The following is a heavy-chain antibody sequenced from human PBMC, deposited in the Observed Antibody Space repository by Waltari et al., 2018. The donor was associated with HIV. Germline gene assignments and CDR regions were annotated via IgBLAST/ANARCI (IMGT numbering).Heavy chain of an antibody. CDR3: ARGGFYGSGSKVN. Sequence: EVQLVESGGGLVQPGGSLRLSCAASGFTFSSYWMSWLRQAPGKGLEWGDNIKQDGSEKYYVDSVNGRFTISRDNAENSLYLQMNSLRAEDTAVYYCARGGFYGSGSKVNWGQGTLVTVSS. J-gene: IGHJ4*02. CDR2: IKQDGSEK. D-gene: IGHD3-10*01. CDR1: GFTFSSYW. V-gene: IGHV3-7*04.